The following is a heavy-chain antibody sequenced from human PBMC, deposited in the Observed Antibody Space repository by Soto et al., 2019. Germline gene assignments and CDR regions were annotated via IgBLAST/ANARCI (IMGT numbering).Heavy chain of an antibody. CDR1: GYSFTSYW. Sequence: GESLKISCKGSGYSFTSYWIGWVRQMPGKGLEWMGIIYPGDSDTRYSPSFQGQVTISADKSISTAYLQWSSLKASDTAMYYCARHQGIEEDGKYYYYGMDVWGQGTTVTVSS. V-gene: IGHV5-51*01. J-gene: IGHJ6*02. D-gene: IGHD6-13*01. CDR2: IYPGDSDT. CDR3: ARHQGIEEDGKYYYYGMDV.